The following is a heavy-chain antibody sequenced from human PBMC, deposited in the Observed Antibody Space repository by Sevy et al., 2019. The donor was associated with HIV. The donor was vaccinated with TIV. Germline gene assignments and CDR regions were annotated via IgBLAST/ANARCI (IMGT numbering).Heavy chain of an antibody. J-gene: IGHJ4*02. CDR3: AKDRQSEVAAPIDY. D-gene: IGHD6-13*01. CDR2: IRGSGGST. V-gene: IGHV3-23*01. CDR1: GFTFSSYA. Sequence: GGSLRLSCAASGFTFSSYAMSWVRQAPGKGLEWVSAIRGSGGSTYYADSVKGRFTISRDNSKNTLYLQMNSLRAEDTAVYYCAKDRQSEVAAPIDYWGQGTLVTVSS.